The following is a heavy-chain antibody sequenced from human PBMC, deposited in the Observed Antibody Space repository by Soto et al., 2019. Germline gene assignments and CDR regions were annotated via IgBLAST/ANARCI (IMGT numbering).Heavy chain of an antibody. V-gene: IGHV4-31*03. Sequence: QVQLQESGPGLVKPSQTLSLTCTVSGGSISSGGYYWSWIRQHPGKGLEWIGYIYYSGSTYYNPSLKSRVXXTXDXXKNQFSLKLSSVTAADTAVYYCAREGVAARDGVGVWGQGTTVTVSS. CDR2: IYYSGST. J-gene: IGHJ6*02. CDR1: GGSISSGGYY. D-gene: IGHD2-15*01. CDR3: AREGVAARDGVGV.